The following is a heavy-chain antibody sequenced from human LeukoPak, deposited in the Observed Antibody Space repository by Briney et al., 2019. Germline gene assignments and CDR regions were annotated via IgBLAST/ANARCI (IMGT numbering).Heavy chain of an antibody. CDR1: GFTFSSYG. J-gene: IGHJ4*02. CDR2: IWYDGSNK. CDR3: ASLRGYSYPIDY. Sequence: PGGSLRLSCAASGFTFSSYGMHWVRQAPGKGLEWVAVIWYDGSNKYYADSVKGRFTISRDNSKNTLYLQMNSLRAEDTAVYYCASLRGYSYPIDYWGQGTLVTVSS. V-gene: IGHV3-33*01. D-gene: IGHD5-18*01.